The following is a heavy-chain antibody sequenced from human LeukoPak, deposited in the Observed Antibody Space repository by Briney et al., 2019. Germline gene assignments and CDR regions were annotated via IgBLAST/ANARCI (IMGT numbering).Heavy chain of an antibody. V-gene: IGHV1-46*01. Sequence: ASVKVSCKASGYTFTSYYMHWVRQAPGQGLEWMGIINPSGGSTSYAQKFQGRVTMTRDTSTSTVYMELSSLRSEDTAVYYCARDLNIFGVVSYYFDYWGQGTLVTVSS. CDR3: ARDLNIFGVVSYYFDY. J-gene: IGHJ4*02. CDR1: GYTFTSYY. D-gene: IGHD3-3*02. CDR2: INPSGGST.